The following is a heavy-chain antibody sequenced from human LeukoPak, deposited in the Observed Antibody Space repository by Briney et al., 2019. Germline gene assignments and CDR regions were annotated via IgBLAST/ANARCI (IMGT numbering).Heavy chain of an antibody. J-gene: IGHJ5*02. Sequence: SVKVSCKASGGTFNSYAISWVRQAPGQGLEWMGGIIPIFGTANYGQKFQGRVTMTEDTSTDTAYMELSSLRSEDTAVYYCATVLRGIASNNWFDPWGQGTLVTVSS. CDR3: ATVLRGIASNNWFDP. CDR1: GGTFNSYA. V-gene: IGHV1-69*06. D-gene: IGHD2-21*01. CDR2: IIPIFGTA.